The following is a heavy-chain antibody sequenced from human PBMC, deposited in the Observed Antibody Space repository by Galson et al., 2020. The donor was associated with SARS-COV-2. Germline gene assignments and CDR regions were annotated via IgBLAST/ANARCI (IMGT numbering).Heavy chain of an antibody. CDR2: IYYSGST. CDR3: ARARIMITFGGVIPPYVDY. CDR1: GGSISSSSYY. J-gene: IGHJ4*02. Sequence: SETLSLTCTVSGGSISSSSYYWGWIRQPPGKGLEWIGSIYYSGSTYYNPSLKSRVTISVDTSKNQFSLKLSSVTAADTAVYYCARARIMITFGGVIPPYVDYWGQGTLVTVSS. V-gene: IGHV4-39*07. D-gene: IGHD3-16*01.